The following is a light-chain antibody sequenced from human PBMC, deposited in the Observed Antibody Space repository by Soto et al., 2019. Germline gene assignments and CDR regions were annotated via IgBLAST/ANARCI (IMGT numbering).Light chain of an antibody. CDR3: CSYAGSSYV. Sequence: QSVLTQPASVSGSPGQSITISCTGTSSDVGSYNLVSWYQQHPGKAPKLMIYEVSKRHSGVSNRFSGSKSGNTASLTISGLQAEDEADYYCCSYAGSSYVFGTGTKLTVL. V-gene: IGLV2-23*02. CDR2: EVS. J-gene: IGLJ1*01. CDR1: SSDVGSYNL.